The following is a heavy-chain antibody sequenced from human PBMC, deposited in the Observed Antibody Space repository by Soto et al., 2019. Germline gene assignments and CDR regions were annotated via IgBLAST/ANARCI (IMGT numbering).Heavy chain of an antibody. CDR1: GGSISSGDYY. CDR2: IYYSGST. V-gene: IGHV4-30-4*01. CDR3: AREGLGNRNLITIFGVVRPLNYYYYGMDV. J-gene: IGHJ6*02. Sequence: SETLSLTCTVSGGSISSGDYYWSWIRQPPGKGLEWIGYIYYSGSTYYNPSLKSRVTISVDTSKNQFSLKLSSVTAADTAVYYCAREGLGNRNLITIFGVVRPLNYYYYGMDVWGQGTTVTVSS. D-gene: IGHD3-3*01.